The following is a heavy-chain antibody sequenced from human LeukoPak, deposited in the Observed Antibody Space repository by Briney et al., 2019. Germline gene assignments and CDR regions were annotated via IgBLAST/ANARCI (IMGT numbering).Heavy chain of an antibody. CDR1: GFTFSSYA. D-gene: IGHD6-19*01. Sequence: GGSLRLSCAVSGFTFSSYAMSWVRQAPGKGLEWVSAISGSGGSTYYADSVKGRFTISRDNSKNTLYLQMNSLRAEDTAVYYCAKDPGYSSGWFHYWGQGTLVTVSS. CDR3: AKDPGYSSGWFHY. V-gene: IGHV3-23*01. CDR2: ISGSGGST. J-gene: IGHJ4*02.